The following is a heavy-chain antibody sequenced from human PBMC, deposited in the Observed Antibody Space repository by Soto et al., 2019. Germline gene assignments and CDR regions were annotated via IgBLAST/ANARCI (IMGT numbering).Heavy chain of an antibody. CDR3: ARDQRSSTWGDFDY. CDR1: GFSFSDYS. J-gene: IGHJ4*02. CDR2: ISSSSSYI. Sequence: EVQLVESGGGLVKPGGSLRLSCAASGFSFSDYSMNWVRQAPGKGLEWVSSISSSSSYIYYADSLKGRFTVSRDNAKISLYLQMNSLRAKDTAIYYCARDQRSSTWGDFDYWGQGTLVAVSS. D-gene: IGHD7-27*01. V-gene: IGHV3-21*01.